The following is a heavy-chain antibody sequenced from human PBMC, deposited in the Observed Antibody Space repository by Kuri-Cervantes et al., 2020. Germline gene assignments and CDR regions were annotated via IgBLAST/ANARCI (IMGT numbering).Heavy chain of an antibody. CDR2: INTDGTTT. D-gene: IGHD6-13*01. CDR3: AKDLGYSSSRTFDY. J-gene: IGHJ4*02. V-gene: IGHV3-74*01. Sequence: GESLKISCAASGFTFSNYWMHWVRQAPGKGLVWVSRINTDGTTTNYADSVKGRFTISRDSAKNTVYLQMNGLRGEDTAVYYCAKDLGYSSSRTFDYWGQGTLVTVSS. CDR1: GFTFSNYW.